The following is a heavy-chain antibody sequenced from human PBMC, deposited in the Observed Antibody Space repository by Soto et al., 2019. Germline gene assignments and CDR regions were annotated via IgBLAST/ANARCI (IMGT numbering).Heavy chain of an antibody. Sequence: GPTLVNPTQTLTLTCTFSAFSLSTGGVGVGWIRQPPGKALEWLALIYWDDDMRYSPSLRSRLTITKDTSKNQVVLTMTNMDPVDTATYYCIQSRCGGDCLQSYASYYYYGMDVWGQGTTVTVSS. CDR1: AFSLSTGGVG. V-gene: IGHV2-5*02. CDR2: IYWDDDM. CDR3: IQSRCGGDCLQSYASYYYYGMDV. D-gene: IGHD2-21*02. J-gene: IGHJ6*02.